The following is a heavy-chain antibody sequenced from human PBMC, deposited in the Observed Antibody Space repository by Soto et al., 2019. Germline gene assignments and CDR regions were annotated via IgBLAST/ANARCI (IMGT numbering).Heavy chain of an antibody. CDR1: SGSISSGAYY. Sequence: QVQLQESGPGLVKPSQTLSLTCTVSSGSISSGAYYWSWIRQHPGKGLEWLGYIYISGTTYYNPSLNSRITFSVDTSKNQFSLKLSSVTAAVTAVYYCSRAGSSGYYFDYWGQGTLVTVSS. J-gene: IGHJ4*02. CDR2: IYISGTT. CDR3: SRAGSSGYYFDY. V-gene: IGHV4-31*03. D-gene: IGHD3-22*01.